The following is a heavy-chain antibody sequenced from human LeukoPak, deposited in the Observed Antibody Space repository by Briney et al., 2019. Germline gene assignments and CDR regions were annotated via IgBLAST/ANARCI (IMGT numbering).Heavy chain of an antibody. J-gene: IGHJ6*03. CDR3: ARDGPYYDILTGYYTGYYYYMDV. Sequence: PGGSLRLSCAASGFTISSYGMHWVRQAPGKGLEWVAFIRYDGSNKYYADSVKGRFTISRDNSKNTLYLQMGSLRAEDMAVYYCARDGPYYDILTGYYTGYYYYMDVWGKGTTVTVSS. CDR1: GFTISSYG. CDR2: IRYDGSNK. D-gene: IGHD3-9*01. V-gene: IGHV3-30*02.